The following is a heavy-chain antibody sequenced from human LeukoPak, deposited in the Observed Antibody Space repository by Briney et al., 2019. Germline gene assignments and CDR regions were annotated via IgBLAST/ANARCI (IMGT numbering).Heavy chain of an antibody. CDR3: ARHYDYYYYGMDV. CDR1: GGSISSSSYY. J-gene: IGHJ6*02. CDR2: IYYSGST. Sequence: SETLSLTCTVSGGSISSSSYYWGWIRQPPGKGLEGIGRIYYSGSTYYNPSLKSRVTISVDTSKNQFSLKLSSVTAADTAVYYCARHYDYYYYGMDVWGQGTTVTVSS. V-gene: IGHV4-39*01. D-gene: IGHD3-16*01.